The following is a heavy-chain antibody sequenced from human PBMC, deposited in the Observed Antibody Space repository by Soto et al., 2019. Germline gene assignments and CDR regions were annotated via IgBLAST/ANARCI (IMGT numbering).Heavy chain of an antibody. Sequence: GGSLRLSCAASGFTFSNAWMNWVRQAPGKGLEWVGRIKSKTDGGTTDYAAPVKGRFTISRDDSKNTLYLQMNSLKTEDTAVYYCTTSVHYDFWSGYLDGLRFWVPDSYYYYYGMDVWGQGTTVTVSS. CDR1: GFTFSNAW. J-gene: IGHJ6*02. CDR2: IKSKTDGGTT. V-gene: IGHV3-15*07. D-gene: IGHD3-3*01. CDR3: TTSVHYDFWSGYLDGLRFWVPDSYYYYYGMDV.